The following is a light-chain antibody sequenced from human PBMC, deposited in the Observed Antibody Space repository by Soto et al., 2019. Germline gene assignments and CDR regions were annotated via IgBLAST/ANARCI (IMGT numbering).Light chain of an antibody. CDR3: QQYNNWPRAT. CDR2: RTS. CDR1: QSISSN. V-gene: IGKV3-15*01. Sequence: ERGMQQSPSTLSVFPGLRAPLPLKASQSISSNLAWYQQKPGQAPRLLMFRTSTRATGVPARFSGSGSGTEFNITISSLQSEDFAVYYCQQYNNWPRATFGGGTKV. J-gene: IGKJ4*01.